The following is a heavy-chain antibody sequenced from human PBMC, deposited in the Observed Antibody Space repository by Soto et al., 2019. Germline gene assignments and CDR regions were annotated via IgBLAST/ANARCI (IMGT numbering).Heavy chain of an antibody. Sequence: PGGSLRLSCSASGFTFSSYAMHWVRQAPGKGLEYVSAISSNGGSTYYADSVKGRFTISRDNSKNTLYLQMSSLRAEDTAVYYCVKGGQQLVLHYWGQVTLVTVSS. V-gene: IGHV3-64D*08. J-gene: IGHJ4*02. CDR2: ISSNGGST. CDR3: VKGGQQLVLHY. D-gene: IGHD6-13*01. CDR1: GFTFSSYA.